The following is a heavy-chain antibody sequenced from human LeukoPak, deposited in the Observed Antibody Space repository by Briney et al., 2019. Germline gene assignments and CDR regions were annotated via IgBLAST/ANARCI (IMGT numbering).Heavy chain of an antibody. D-gene: IGHD3-10*01. CDR2: ISGSSGYI. Sequence: PGGSLRLSCAASGFAFSSYSMNWVRQAPGKGLEWVSFISGSSGYIYYADSVKGRFTISRDNAKNSLYLQMNSLRAEDTALYYCAKEIGAYYYGSGNGDWGQGTLVTVSS. CDR3: AKEIGAYYYGSGNGD. CDR1: GFAFSSYS. J-gene: IGHJ4*02. V-gene: IGHV3-21*04.